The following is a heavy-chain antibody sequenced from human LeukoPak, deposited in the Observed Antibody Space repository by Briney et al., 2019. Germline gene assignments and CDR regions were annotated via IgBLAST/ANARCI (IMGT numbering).Heavy chain of an antibody. CDR3: ARDLELSAVYYFDA. Sequence: GGSLRLSCEASGFTFSIFPMHWVRQAPGKGLEWVALISSGSEKYYADSVKGRFTISRDNSKNMLYLQMNSLRADDTAVYYCARDLELSAVYYFDAWGQGTLVIVSS. CDR2: ISSGSEK. V-gene: IGHV3-30*04. CDR1: GFTFSIFP. D-gene: IGHD3-3*01. J-gene: IGHJ4*02.